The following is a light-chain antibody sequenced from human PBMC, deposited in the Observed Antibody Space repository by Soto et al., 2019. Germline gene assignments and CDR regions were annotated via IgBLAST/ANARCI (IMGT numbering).Light chain of an antibody. J-gene: IGLJ2*01. V-gene: IGLV6-57*04. CDR1: SGSIANNY. CDR2: ENT. CDR3: QSYDSDFVV. Sequence: NFMLTQPHSVSESPGKTLSISCTRSSGSIANNYVQWYQQRPGSAPTTVIYENTQRLSGVPDRFSGSTDGSSNSASLTISGMQTEDEADYYCQSYDSDFVVFGGGTKLTVL.